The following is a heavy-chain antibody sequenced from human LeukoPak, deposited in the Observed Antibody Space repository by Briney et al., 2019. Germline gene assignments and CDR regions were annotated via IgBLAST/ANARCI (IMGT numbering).Heavy chain of an antibody. Sequence: GGSLRLSCAASGFTFSSYAMSWVRQAPGKGLDWVSSISGSGGSTYYADSVKGRFTISRDNSKNTLYLQMNSLRAEDTAVYYCAKSARFDWYIDYWGQGTLVTVSS. D-gene: IGHD3-9*01. J-gene: IGHJ4*02. V-gene: IGHV3-23*01. CDR2: ISGSGGST. CDR3: AKSARFDWYIDY. CDR1: GFTFSSYA.